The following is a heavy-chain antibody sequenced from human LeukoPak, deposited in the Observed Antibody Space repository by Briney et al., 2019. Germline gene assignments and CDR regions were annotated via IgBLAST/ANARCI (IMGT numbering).Heavy chain of an antibody. CDR3: AKGGFGELLEGYYYYMDV. CDR1: GFTFSSYA. J-gene: IGHJ6*03. Sequence: PGGSLRLSCAASGFTFSSYAMSWVGQAPGKRLEWVSAISGSGGSTYYADSVKGRFTISRDNSKNTLYLQMNSLRAEDTAVYYCAKGGFGELLEGYYYYMDVWGKGTTVTVSS. D-gene: IGHD3-10*01. CDR2: ISGSGGST. V-gene: IGHV3-23*01.